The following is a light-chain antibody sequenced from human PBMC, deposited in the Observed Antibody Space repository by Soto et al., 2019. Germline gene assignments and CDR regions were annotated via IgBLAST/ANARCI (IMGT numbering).Light chain of an antibody. Sequence: QSVLTQPPSASGSPGQSVAISCTGTSSYVGGYNYVSWYQLHPSKAPKLMIYEANLRPSGVPDRFSGSKSGNTASLTVSGLQAEDEADYYCSSYAGNNNYVFGTGTKVTVL. J-gene: IGLJ1*01. CDR3: SSYAGNNNYV. CDR2: EAN. CDR1: SSYVGGYNY. V-gene: IGLV2-8*01.